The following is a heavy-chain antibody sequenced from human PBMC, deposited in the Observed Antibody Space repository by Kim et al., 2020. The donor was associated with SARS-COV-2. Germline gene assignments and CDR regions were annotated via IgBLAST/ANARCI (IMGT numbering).Heavy chain of an antibody. CDR1: GFTFSTHT. V-gene: IGHV3-21*06. Sequence: GGSLRLSCTASGFTFSTHTMNWVRQAPGKGLEWISSISSSAGSSYLYYTDSVKCRFTISSDNAKNSLYLQRNSLRVEATAVYYCARGRLIGYCSGGSCSFTPFDYWGQGTLVTVSS. CDR3: ARGRLIGYCSGGSCSFTPFDY. J-gene: IGHJ4*02. D-gene: IGHD2-15*01. CDR2: ISSSAGSSYL.